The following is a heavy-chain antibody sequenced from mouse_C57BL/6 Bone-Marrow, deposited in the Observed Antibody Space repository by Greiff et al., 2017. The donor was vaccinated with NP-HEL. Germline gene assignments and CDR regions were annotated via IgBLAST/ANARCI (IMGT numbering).Heavy chain of an antibody. J-gene: IGHJ4*01. CDR2: INPNNGGT. V-gene: IGHV1-18*01. CDR1: GYTFTDYN. CDR3: ARGGYSNTAMDY. Sequence: VQLKESGPELVKPGASVKIPCKASGYTFTDYNMDWVKQSHGKSLEWIGDINPNNGGTIYNQKFKGKATLTVDKSSSTAYMELRSLTSEDTAVYYCARGGYSNTAMDYWGQGTSVTVSS. D-gene: IGHD2-5*01.